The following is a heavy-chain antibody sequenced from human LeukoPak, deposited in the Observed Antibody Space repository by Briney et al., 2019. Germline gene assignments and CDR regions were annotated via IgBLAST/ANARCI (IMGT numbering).Heavy chain of an antibody. CDR1: GYTFTGYY. Sequence: ALVKVSCKASGYTFTGYYIHWVRQAPGQGLEWMGWINPNSGGTNYAQKFQGRVTMTRDTSISTAYMELSRLTSDDTAVYYCARDAIVRDYSNSDYWGQGTLVTVSS. CDR2: INPNSGGT. V-gene: IGHV1-2*02. D-gene: IGHD4-11*01. J-gene: IGHJ4*02. CDR3: ARDAIVRDYSNSDY.